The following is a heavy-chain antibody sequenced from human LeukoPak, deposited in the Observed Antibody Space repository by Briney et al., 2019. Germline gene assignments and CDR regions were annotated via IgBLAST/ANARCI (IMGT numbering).Heavy chain of an antibody. CDR3: ASIVATIHY. J-gene: IGHJ4*02. CDR1: GGSISSSSYY. V-gene: IGHV4-39*01. D-gene: IGHD5-12*01. CDR2: IYYGGST. Sequence: SETLSLTCTVSGGSISSSSYYWGWIRQPPGKGLEWIGSIYYGGSTYYNPSLKSRVTTSVDTSKNQFSLKLSSVTAADTAVYYCASIVATIHYWGQGTLVTVSS.